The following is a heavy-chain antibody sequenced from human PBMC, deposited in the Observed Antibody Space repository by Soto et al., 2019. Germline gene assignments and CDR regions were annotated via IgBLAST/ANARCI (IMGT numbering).Heavy chain of an antibody. CDR1: GGSISSYY. V-gene: IGHV4-59*01. CDR3: ARVAVAGTRVDY. Sequence: SETMSLTCTVSGGSISSYYWSWIRQPPGKGLEWIGYIYYSGSTNYNPSLKSRVTISVDTSKNQFSLKLSSVTAADTAVYYCARVAVAGTRVDYWGQGTLVTVSS. D-gene: IGHD6-19*01. CDR2: IYYSGST. J-gene: IGHJ4*02.